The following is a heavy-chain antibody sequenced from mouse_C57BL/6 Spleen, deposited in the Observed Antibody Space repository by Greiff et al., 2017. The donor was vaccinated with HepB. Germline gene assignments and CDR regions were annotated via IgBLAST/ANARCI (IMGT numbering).Heavy chain of an antibody. V-gene: IGHV1-77*01. Sequence: VQLQQSGAELVKPGASVKISCKASGYTFTDYYINWVKQRPGQGLEWIGKIGPGSGSTYYNEKFKGKATLTADKSSSTAYMQLSSLPSEDSAVYCCAREVITNAWFAYWGQGTLVTVSA. J-gene: IGHJ3*01. CDR1: GYTFTDYY. D-gene: IGHD1-1*01. CDR2: IGPGSGST. CDR3: AREVITNAWFAY.